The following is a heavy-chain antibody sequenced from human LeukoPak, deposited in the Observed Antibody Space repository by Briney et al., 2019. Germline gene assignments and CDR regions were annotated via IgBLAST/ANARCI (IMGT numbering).Heavy chain of an antibody. CDR3: AQIPARYCRSTSCRIVYS. CDR2: ISAYNGNT. Sequence: ASVDPYCQCPGWVFPWFRMSLVRQAPGQGLEWMGWISAYNGNTNYAQKLQGRVTMTTDTSTSTAYLGLRSLRSEALAFDPSAQIPARYCRSTSCRIVYSWGQGTPVTVSS. D-gene: IGHD2-2*01. V-gene: IGHV1-18*03. J-gene: IGHJ4*02. CDR1: GWVFPWFR.